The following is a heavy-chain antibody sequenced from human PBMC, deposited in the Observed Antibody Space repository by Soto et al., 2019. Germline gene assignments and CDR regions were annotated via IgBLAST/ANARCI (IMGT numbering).Heavy chain of an antibody. D-gene: IGHD5-18*01. Sequence: GESLKISCKGSGYSFTIYWISWVLQMPWKGLEWMGRIDPSDSYTNYSPSFQGHVTISADKSISTAYLQWSSLKASDTAMYYCARMSLHFPGYGYGHDGKYFWSQGSTDTVSS. J-gene: IGHJ6*02. V-gene: IGHV5-10-1*01. CDR3: ARMSLHFPGYGYGHDGKYF. CDR2: IDPSDSYT. CDR1: GYSFTIYW.